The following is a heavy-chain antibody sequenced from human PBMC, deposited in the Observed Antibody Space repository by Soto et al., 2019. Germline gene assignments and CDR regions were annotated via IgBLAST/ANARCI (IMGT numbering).Heavy chain of an antibody. CDR2: ISAYNGNT. CDR3: ARDPWAVATAHFAY. Sequence: GASVKVSCKASGYTFTSYGISWVRQAPGQGLEWMGWISAYNGNTNYAQKLQGRVTMTTDTSTSTAYMELRSLRSDDTAVYYCARDPWAVATAHFAYWGQGTLVTVSS. CDR1: GYTFTSYG. J-gene: IGHJ4*02. V-gene: IGHV1-18*01. D-gene: IGHD5-12*01.